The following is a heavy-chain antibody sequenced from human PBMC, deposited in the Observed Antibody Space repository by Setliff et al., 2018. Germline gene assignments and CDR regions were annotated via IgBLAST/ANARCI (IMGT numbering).Heavy chain of an antibody. CDR3: ARHDLHNAVARGGVEF. CDR2: VYTSGST. D-gene: IGHD6-19*01. Sequence: SETLSLTCTVSGGSISSHFWGWVRQPAGKGLEWIGHVYTSGSTNYNPSLKSRVTISIGTSKNQFSLKLISVTAADTAVYYCARHDLHNAVARGGVEFWGQGILVTVSS. CDR1: GGSISSHF. V-gene: IGHV4-4*07. J-gene: IGHJ4*02.